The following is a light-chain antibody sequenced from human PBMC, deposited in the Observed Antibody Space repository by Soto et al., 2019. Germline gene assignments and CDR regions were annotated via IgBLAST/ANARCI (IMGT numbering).Light chain of an antibody. Sequence: QSALTQPASVSASPGQSITISCTGTSSDVGGHNYVSWYQQHPGKAPKLMIYEVTNRPSGVPNRFSGSKSGNTASLTISGLQAEDEADYYCNSYPSSNTSVFGAGTKLTVL. CDR1: SSDVGGHNY. J-gene: IGLJ2*01. CDR3: NSYPSSNTSV. CDR2: EVT. V-gene: IGLV2-14*01.